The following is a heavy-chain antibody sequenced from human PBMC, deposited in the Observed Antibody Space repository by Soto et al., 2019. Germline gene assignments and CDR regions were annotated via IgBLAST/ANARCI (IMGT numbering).Heavy chain of an antibody. CDR3: ARSFRIKEYYDILTGYGHYYYYGMDV. D-gene: IGHD3-9*01. CDR1: GFTFSSYS. Sequence: EVQLVESGGGLVKPGGSLRLSCAASGFTFSSYSMNWVRQAPGKGLEWVSSISSSSSYIYYADSVKGRFTISRDNAKNSLYLQMNSLRAEDTAVYYCARSFRIKEYYDILTGYGHYYYYGMDVWGQETTVTVSS. CDR2: ISSSSSYI. J-gene: IGHJ6*02. V-gene: IGHV3-21*01.